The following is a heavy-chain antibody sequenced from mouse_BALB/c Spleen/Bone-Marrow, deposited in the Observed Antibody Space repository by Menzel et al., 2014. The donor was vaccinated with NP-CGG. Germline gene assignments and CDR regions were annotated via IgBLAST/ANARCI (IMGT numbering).Heavy chain of an antibody. CDR3: ARQGYTCFDY. CDR2: INSNGGST. CDR1: GFTFSSYY. V-gene: IGHV5-6-2*01. J-gene: IGHJ2*01. Sequence: EVKLMESGGGLVKLGGSLKLSCAASGFTFSSYYMSWVRQTPEKRLELVAAINSNGGSTYYPDTVKGRFTISRDNAKNTLYLQMSSLKSEDTALYYCARQGYTCFDYWGQGTTLTVSS. D-gene: IGHD2-14*01.